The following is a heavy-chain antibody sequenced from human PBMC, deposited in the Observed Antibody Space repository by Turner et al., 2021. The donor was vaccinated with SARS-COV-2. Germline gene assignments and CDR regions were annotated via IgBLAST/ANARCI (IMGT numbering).Heavy chain of an antibody. Sequence: QVQLQQWGAGPLKPSETLCPICAVNGGSLSGYYWTWLRQPPGKGLEWVGEVHRYGTSYYNPSLKGRVTMSVDTSKNQLYLKLNSVTAADTAFYYCARGEDPRRSGVVWGQGTMVTVSS. V-gene: IGHV4-34*01. CDR1: GGSLSGYY. CDR3: ARGEDPRRSGVV. CDR2: VHRYGTS. J-gene: IGHJ4*02. D-gene: IGHD3-3*01.